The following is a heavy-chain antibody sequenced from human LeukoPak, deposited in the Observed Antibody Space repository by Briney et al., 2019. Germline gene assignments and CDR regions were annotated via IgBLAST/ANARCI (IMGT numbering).Heavy chain of an antibody. Sequence: ASVKVSCKASGYTFTSYYMHWVRQAPGQGLEWMGIINPSGGSTSYAQKFQGRVTMTRDMSTSTVYMELRSLRSDDTAVYYCARGRFEYSSLAPLDYWGQGTLVTVSS. J-gene: IGHJ4*02. CDR2: INPSGGST. V-gene: IGHV1-46*01. CDR3: ARGRFEYSSLAPLDY. D-gene: IGHD6-6*01. CDR1: GYTFTSYY.